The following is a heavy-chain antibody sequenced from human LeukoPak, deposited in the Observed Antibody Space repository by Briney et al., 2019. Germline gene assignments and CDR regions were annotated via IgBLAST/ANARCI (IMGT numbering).Heavy chain of an antibody. CDR1: GYTLTELS. D-gene: IGHD2/OR15-2a*01. CDR3: GRDLGIALPGDRDY. J-gene: IGHJ4*02. V-gene: IGHV1-24*01. CDR2: FDPEDGET. Sequence: ASVKVSCKVSGYTLTELSMHWVRQAPGKGLEWMGGFDPEDGETIYAQKFQGRVTMTTDTSTSTAYMELRSLTSDDTAVYYCGRDLGIALPGDRDYWGQGTLVSVSS.